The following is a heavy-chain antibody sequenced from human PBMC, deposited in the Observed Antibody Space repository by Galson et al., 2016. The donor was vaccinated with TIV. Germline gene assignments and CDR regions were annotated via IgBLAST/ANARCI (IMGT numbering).Heavy chain of an antibody. J-gene: IGHJ6*02. CDR2: IIPILGVT. Sequence: SVKVSCKASGDTFSSYAISWVRQAPGQGLEWMGRIIPILGVTNHAQNFQGRVTITADKSTSTVYMDLSSLKSDDTAVYFCARVSPDSRGGSGMAVWGQGTTVTVSS. CDR3: ARVSPDSRGGSGMAV. D-gene: IGHD3-16*01. V-gene: IGHV1-69*04. CDR1: GDTFSSYA.